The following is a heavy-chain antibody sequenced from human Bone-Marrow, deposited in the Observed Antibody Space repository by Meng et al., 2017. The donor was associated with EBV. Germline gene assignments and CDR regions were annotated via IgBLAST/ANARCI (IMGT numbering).Heavy chain of an antibody. CDR3: ASESGRGFTPDY. D-gene: IGHD3-10*01. J-gene: IGHJ4*02. V-gene: IGHV1-69*01. CDR1: GGTFRSDA. Sequence: QVQLLQSGVEVKKPGSSVKVSCKTSGGTFRSDAISWVRQAPGQGLEWMGGLIPMSDAPHYAQKFQGRVTITADESTSTHYMDLSGLRSEDTAVYYCASESGRGFTPDYWGQGTLVTVSS. CDR2: LIPMSDAP.